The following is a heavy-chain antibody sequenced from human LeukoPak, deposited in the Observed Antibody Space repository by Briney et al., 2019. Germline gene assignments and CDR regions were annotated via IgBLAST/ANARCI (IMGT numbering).Heavy chain of an antibody. V-gene: IGHV4-59*01. Sequence: KPSETLSLTCTVSGGSISSYYWSWIRQPPGKGLERLGYIYYSGSTNYNPSLKSRVTISVDTSKNQFPLKLSSVTAADTAVYYCARDRGHYDILTGYYPAGAFDIWGQGTMVTVSS. J-gene: IGHJ3*02. CDR1: GGSISSYY. CDR3: ARDRGHYDILTGYYPAGAFDI. CDR2: IYYSGST. D-gene: IGHD3-9*01.